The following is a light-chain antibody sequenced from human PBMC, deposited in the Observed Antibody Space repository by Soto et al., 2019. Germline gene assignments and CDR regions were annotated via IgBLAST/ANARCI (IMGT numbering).Light chain of an antibody. J-gene: IGLJ2*01. Sequence: QSVLTQPASVSGSPGQSITISCTGTSSDVGGYKYVSWYQQHPDKAPKLIIFDVSNRPSGISSRFSGSKSGNTASLTISGLQAEDEADYYCASYTSSSTSVIFGRGTKVTVL. V-gene: IGLV2-14*03. CDR1: SSDVGGYKY. CDR2: DVS. CDR3: ASYTSSSTSVI.